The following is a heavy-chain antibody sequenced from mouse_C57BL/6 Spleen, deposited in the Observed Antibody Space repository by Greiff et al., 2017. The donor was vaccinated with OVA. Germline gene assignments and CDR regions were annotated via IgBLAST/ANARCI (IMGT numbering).Heavy chain of an antibody. V-gene: IGHV5-17*01. CDR2: ISSGSSTI. CDR1: GFTFSDYG. Sequence: EVQRVESGGGLVKPGGSLKLSCAASGFTFSDYGMHWVRQAPGKGLEWVAYISSGSSTIYYADTVKGRCTISRDNAKKTLFLQMTSLRSEDTVMYYCARASTGTDYWGQGTTLTVSS. CDR3: ARASTGTDY. J-gene: IGHJ2*01. D-gene: IGHD4-1*02.